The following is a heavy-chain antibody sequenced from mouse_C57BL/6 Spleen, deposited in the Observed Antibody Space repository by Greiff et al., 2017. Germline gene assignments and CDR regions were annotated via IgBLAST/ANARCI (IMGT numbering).Heavy chain of an antibody. V-gene: IGHV5-4*01. CDR2: ISDGGSYT. D-gene: IGHD2-10*02. Sequence: EVKLVESGGGLVKPGGSLKLSCAASGFTFSSYAMSWVRQTPEKRLEWVATISDGGSYTYYPDNVKGRITISIDNAKNNLYLQMSHLKSEDTAMYYCAREYGNSNYFDYWGQGTTLTVSS. J-gene: IGHJ2*01. CDR1: GFTFSSYA. CDR3: AREYGNSNYFDY.